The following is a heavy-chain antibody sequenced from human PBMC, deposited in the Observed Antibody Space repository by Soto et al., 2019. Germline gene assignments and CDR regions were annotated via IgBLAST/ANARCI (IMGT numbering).Heavy chain of an antibody. CDR3: AKIGLYNWNFDY. Sequence: GGSLRLSCAASGFTFSSYGMHWFRQAPGKGLEWVAVISYDGSNKYYADSVKGRFTISRDNSKNTLYLQMNSLRAEDTAVYYCAKIGLYNWNFDYWGQGTLVTVSP. J-gene: IGHJ4*02. V-gene: IGHV3-30*18. CDR2: ISYDGSNK. D-gene: IGHD1-20*01. CDR1: GFTFSSYG.